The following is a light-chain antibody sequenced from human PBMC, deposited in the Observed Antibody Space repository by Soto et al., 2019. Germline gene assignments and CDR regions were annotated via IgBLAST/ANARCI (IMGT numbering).Light chain of an antibody. CDR3: QSYDRSLSGYV. V-gene: IGLV1-40*01. J-gene: IGLJ1*01. CDR2: GDI. CDR1: SSNIGAGYD. Sequence: VLTQPPSVSGAPGQRVTISCTGSSSNIGAGYDVHWYQQLPGTAPKLLIYGDINRPSGVPDRVSGSKSGTSASLVITGLQAEDEADYHCQSYDRSLSGYVFGTGTKVTVL.